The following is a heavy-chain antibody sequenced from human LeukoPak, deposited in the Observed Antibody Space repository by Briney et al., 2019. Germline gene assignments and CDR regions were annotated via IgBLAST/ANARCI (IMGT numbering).Heavy chain of an antibody. D-gene: IGHD2-2*01. CDR1: GGSISSSSYY. Sequence: SETLSLTCTVSGGSISSSSYYWGWIRQPPGKGLEWIGSIHYSGSTYYNPSLKSRVTISVDTSKNQFSLKLSSVTAADTAVYYCARLKLAGSTSRFDYWGQGTLVTVSS. CDR2: IHYSGST. CDR3: ARLKLAGSTSRFDY. V-gene: IGHV4-39*01. J-gene: IGHJ4*02.